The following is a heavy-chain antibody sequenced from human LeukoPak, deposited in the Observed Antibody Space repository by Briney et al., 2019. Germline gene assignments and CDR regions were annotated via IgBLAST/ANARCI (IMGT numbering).Heavy chain of an antibody. D-gene: IGHD6-13*01. CDR1: GGSFSGYY. CDR3: ARHGAAAGPPSSYYYMDV. CDR2: INHSGST. V-gene: IGHV4-34*01. J-gene: IGHJ6*03. Sequence: PSETLSLTCAVYGGSFSGYYWSWIRQPPGKGLEWIGEINHSGSTNYNPSLKSRVTISVDTSKNQFSLKLSSVTAADTAVYYCARHGAAAGPPSSYYYMDVWGKGTTVTVSS.